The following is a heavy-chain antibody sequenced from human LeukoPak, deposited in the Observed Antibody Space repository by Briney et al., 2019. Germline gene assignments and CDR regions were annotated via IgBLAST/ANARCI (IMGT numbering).Heavy chain of an antibody. CDR1: GYTFTSYG. D-gene: IGHD6-19*01. Sequence: VKVSCKASGYTFTSYGISWVRQAPGQGLEWMGWINPNSGGTNYAQKFQGRVTMTRDTSISTAYMELSRLRSDDTAVYYCARDGCSGWYVITEYYYYYMDVWGKGTTVTISS. J-gene: IGHJ6*03. CDR3: ARDGCSGWYVITEYYYYYMDV. V-gene: IGHV1-2*02. CDR2: INPNSGGT.